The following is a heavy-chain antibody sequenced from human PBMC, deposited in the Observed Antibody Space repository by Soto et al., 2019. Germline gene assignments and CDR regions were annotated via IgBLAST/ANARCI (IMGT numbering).Heavy chain of an antibody. Sequence: PSETLSLTCTVSGGSISSYYWSWIRQPPGKGLEWIGYIYYSGSTNYNPSLKSRVTISVDTSKNQFSLKLSSVTAADTAVYYCARTTLGVDNWFDPWGQGTLVTVSS. V-gene: IGHV4-59*01. CDR1: GGSISSYY. CDR2: IYYSGST. CDR3: ARTTLGVDNWFDP. J-gene: IGHJ5*02. D-gene: IGHD3-3*01.